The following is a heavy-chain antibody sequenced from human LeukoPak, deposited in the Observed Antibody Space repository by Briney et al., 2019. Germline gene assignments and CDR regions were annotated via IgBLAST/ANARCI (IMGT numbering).Heavy chain of an antibody. CDR1: GFTFSSYA. CDR2: ISGSGLTT. V-gene: IGHV3-23*01. J-gene: IGHJ4*02. Sequence: PGGSLRLSCAASGFTFSSYAMNWVRQAPGKGLEWVSGISGSGLTTYYADSVKGRFTISRDNSKNTVYLQVNSLRAEDTAIFYCAKATVAVAGHTYFASWGQGTLLTVSS. D-gene: IGHD6-19*01. CDR3: AKATVAVAGHTYFAS.